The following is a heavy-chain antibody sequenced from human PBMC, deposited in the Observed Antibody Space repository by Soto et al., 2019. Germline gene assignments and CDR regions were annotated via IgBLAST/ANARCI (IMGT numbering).Heavy chain of an antibody. CDR1: GFTFSSYA. V-gene: IGHV3-30-3*01. J-gene: IGHJ4*02. CDR3: ARASNGYFVGDY. Sequence: GGSLRLSCAASGFTFSSYAMHWVRQAPGKGLEWVAVISYDGSNKYYADSVKGRFTISRDNSKNTLYLQMNSLRAEDTAVYYCARASNGYFVGDYWGQGTLVTVSS. D-gene: IGHD3-22*01. CDR2: ISYDGSNK.